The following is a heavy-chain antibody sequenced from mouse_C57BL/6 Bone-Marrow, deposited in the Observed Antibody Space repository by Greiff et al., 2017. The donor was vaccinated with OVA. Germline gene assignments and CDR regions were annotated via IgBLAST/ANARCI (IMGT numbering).Heavy chain of an antibody. Sequence: EVHLVESGGGLVQPGGSLKLSCAASGFTFSDYYMYWVRQTPEKRLEWVAYISNGGGSTYYPDTVKGRFTISRDNAKNTLYLQMSRLKSEDTAMYYCARHDYDYGDYWGQGTTLTVSS. CDR2: ISNGGGST. CDR1: GFTFSDYY. D-gene: IGHD2-4*01. CDR3: ARHDYDYGDY. V-gene: IGHV5-12*01. J-gene: IGHJ2*01.